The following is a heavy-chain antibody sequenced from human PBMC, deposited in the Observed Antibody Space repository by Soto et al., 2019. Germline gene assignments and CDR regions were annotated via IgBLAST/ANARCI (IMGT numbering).Heavy chain of an antibody. J-gene: IGHJ6*02. Sequence: EVQLVESGGGLVQPGRSLRLSCAASGLSFDDYAMHWVRQVPGKGLEWVSGISWNGGSIGYADSVKGRFSISRDNAKKCLYLQMNSLGVEDTALYDCAKSMGGTANGMGVWGQGTTVTVSS. CDR3: AKSMGGTANGMGV. V-gene: IGHV3-9*01. CDR1: GLSFDDYA. D-gene: IGHD2-21*02. CDR2: ISWNGGSI.